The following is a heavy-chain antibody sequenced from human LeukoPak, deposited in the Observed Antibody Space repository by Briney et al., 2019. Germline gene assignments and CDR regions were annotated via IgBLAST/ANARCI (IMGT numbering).Heavy chain of an antibody. CDR2: IIPIFGTA. Sequence: GASVKVSCKASGGTVSSYAISWVRQAPGQGLEWMGGIIPIFGTANYAQKFQGRVTITADESTSTAYMELSSLRSEDTAVYYCARVFVFDWSIDPWGQGTLVTVSS. D-gene: IGHD3-9*01. V-gene: IGHV1-69*13. CDR3: ARVFVFDWSIDP. J-gene: IGHJ5*02. CDR1: GGTVSSYA.